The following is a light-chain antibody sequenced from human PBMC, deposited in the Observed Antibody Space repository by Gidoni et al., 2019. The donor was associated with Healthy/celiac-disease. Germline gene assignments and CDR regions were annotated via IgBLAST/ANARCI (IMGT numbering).Light chain of an antibody. J-gene: IGKJ2*01. CDR1: QSISSW. V-gene: IGKV1-5*03. CDR2: KAS. Sequence: DIQMTQSPSTLSASVGDRVTITCRASQSISSWLAWYQQKPGKAPKLLIYKASSLESGVPSRFSGSGSGTEFTLTISSLQPDDFATYYCQQYNRVMYTFGQGTQLEIK. CDR3: QQYNRVMYT.